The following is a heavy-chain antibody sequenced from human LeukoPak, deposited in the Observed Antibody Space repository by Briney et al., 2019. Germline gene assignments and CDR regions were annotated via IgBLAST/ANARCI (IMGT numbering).Heavy chain of an antibody. CDR1: GGSISSYY. V-gene: IGHV4-4*07. Sequence: SETLSLTCTVSGGSISSYYWSWIRQPAGKGLEWIGRIYTSGSTNYNPSLKSRVTMSVDTSKNQFSLKLSSVTAADTAVYYCAKDARFGELLRSPFDYWGQGTLVTVSS. CDR3: AKDARFGELLRSPFDY. D-gene: IGHD3-10*01. J-gene: IGHJ4*02. CDR2: IYTSGST.